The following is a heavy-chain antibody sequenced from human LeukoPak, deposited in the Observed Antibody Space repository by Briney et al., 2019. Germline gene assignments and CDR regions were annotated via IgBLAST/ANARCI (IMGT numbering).Heavy chain of an antibody. Sequence: GGSLRLSCAASGFTFSSYEMNWVRQAPGKGLEWVSYISSSGSTTYYADSVRGRFTISRDNGKNLLFLQMNSLRAEDTAVYYCARGVDDWGQGTLVAVSS. CDR2: ISSSGSTT. CDR3: ARGVDD. V-gene: IGHV3-48*03. CDR1: GFTFSSYE. J-gene: IGHJ4*02.